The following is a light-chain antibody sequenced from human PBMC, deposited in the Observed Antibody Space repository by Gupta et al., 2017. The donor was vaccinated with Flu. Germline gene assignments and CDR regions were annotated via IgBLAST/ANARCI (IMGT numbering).Light chain of an antibody. CDR2: YDD. V-gene: IGLV1-36*01. CDR3: AAWDDSLNVYV. J-gene: IGLJ1*01. CDR1: SSNIGNNA. Sequence: QSVLTQPPSVSDAPRQRVTISCSGSSSNIGNNAVNWYQQLPGMAPKLLIYYDDLLPSGVSDRFSGSNSGTSASLAISGLQSEDEADYYCAAWDDSLNVYVFGSGTRVTVL.